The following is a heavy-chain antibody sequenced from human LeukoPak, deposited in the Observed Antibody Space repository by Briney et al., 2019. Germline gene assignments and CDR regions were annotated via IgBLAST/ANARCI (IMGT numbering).Heavy chain of an antibody. CDR2: ISWNSGTI. CDR1: GFTLDDYG. V-gene: IGHV3-9*03. D-gene: IGHD1-26*01. Sequence: PGGSLRLSCAASGFTLDDYGMSWVRQAPGKGLEWVSGISWNSGTIGYADSVKGRFTISRDNAKNSLYLQMNSLRDDDIALYYCARGNSGSYSQDWFDPWGQGTLVTVSS. J-gene: IGHJ5*02. CDR3: ARGNSGSYSQDWFDP.